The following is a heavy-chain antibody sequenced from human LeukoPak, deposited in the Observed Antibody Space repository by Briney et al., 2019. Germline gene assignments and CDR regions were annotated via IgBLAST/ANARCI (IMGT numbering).Heavy chain of an antibody. CDR3: ARSPRFSIGATGTLDY. V-gene: IGHV3-74*01. J-gene: IGHJ4*02. Sequence: GGSLRLSCAAAGFTFSTHWMHWVRQAPGKGLVWVSRINIDGSSTRYADSVKGRFTISRDNANNTLYLQMNSLRAEDTAVYYCARSPRFSIGATGTLDYWGQGALVTVSS. D-gene: IGHD6-13*01. CDR2: INIDGSST. CDR1: GFTFSTHW.